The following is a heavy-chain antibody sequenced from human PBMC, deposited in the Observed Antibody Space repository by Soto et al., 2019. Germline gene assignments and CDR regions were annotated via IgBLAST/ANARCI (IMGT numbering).Heavy chain of an antibody. CDR1: GYTFTNYD. J-gene: IGHJ5*02. CDR3: ARSGLPDPVVVVGHTPFDP. D-gene: IGHD2-15*01. Sequence: QVQLVQSGAEAKKPGASVKVSCKASGYTFTNYDINWVRQAPGQGLEWMGWISAYNGDTNYAQKLQGRVTMTTDTSTSTAYMELRSLRSDDTAVYYCARSGLPDPVVVVGHTPFDPWGQGTLVTVSS. CDR2: ISAYNGDT. V-gene: IGHV1-18*01.